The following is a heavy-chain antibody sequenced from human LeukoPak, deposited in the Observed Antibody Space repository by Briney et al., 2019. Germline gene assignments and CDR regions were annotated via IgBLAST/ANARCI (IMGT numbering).Heavy chain of an antibody. CDR2: IYYSGST. J-gene: IGHJ3*02. CDR3: TREDFVLRDAFDM. V-gene: IGHV4-39*07. D-gene: IGHD3-16*02. CDR1: GGSISSSSYY. Sequence: SETLSLTCTVSGGSISSSSYYWGWIRQPPGKGLEWIGSIYYSGSTHSNPSLKSRVTISVDTSKNQFSLKLSSVTAADTAVYFCTREDFVLRDAFDMWGQGTVVTVSS.